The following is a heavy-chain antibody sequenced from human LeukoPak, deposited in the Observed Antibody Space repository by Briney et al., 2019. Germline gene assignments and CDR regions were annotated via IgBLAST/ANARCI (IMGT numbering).Heavy chain of an antibody. CDR2: ISSSGFNI. V-gene: IGHV3-48*04. CDR1: GFTFDSFS. CDR3: AGQSRLGDCIGGSCYSQPFDP. J-gene: IGHJ5*02. Sequence: GGSLRLSCAASGFTFDSFSMNWVRQAPGKGLEWVSYISSSGFNIYYADSVKGRFTISRDNAKNSLYLQMNSLRAEDTAVYYCAGQSRLGDCIGGSCYSQPFDPWGQGTLVTVSS. D-gene: IGHD2-15*01.